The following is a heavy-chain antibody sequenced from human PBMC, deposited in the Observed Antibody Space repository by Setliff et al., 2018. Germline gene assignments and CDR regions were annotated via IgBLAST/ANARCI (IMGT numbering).Heavy chain of an antibody. CDR1: GASVSGNSYY. CDR2: MYYGGGGST. CDR3: ARTGTYRYFDY. J-gene: IGHJ4*02. V-gene: IGHV4-39*01. D-gene: IGHD1-1*01. Sequence: LSLTCTVSGASVSGNSYYWGWIRQPPGKGLEWIGSMYYGGGGSTYYNASLKSRLTISVDTSKNQFSLKLRSVTAADTAVYYCARTGTYRYFDYWGQGTQVTV.